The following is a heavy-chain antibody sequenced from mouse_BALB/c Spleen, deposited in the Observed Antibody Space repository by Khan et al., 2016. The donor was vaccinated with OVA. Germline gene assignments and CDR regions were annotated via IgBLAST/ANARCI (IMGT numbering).Heavy chain of an antibody. V-gene: IGHV9-3-1*01. Sequence: QIQLVQSGPELKKPGETVKISCKASGYTFTNYGMNWVKQAPGKGLKWMGWINTYTGEPTYADDFKGRFAFSLETSASTAYLQINNLTTEDTAKYVWESMTQYWYFDLWGAGTTVSVAA. J-gene: IGHJ1*01. CDR3: ESMTQYWYFDL. CDR2: INTYTGEP. CDR1: GYTFTNYG.